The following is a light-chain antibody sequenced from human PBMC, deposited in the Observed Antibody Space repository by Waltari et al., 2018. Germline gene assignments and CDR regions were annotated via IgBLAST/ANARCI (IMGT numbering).Light chain of an antibody. J-gene: IGLJ3*02. V-gene: IGLV1-47*01. CDR3: AAWGDRQSGPYWV. CDR1: SSNIGTNY. CDR2: RNN. Sequence: QSVLTQPPSASGTPGQRVTISCSGSSSNIGTNYVFWYQQLPGTAPKLLIFRNNRRPSRVPDRFSGSKSGTSASLDISGLRSEDEADYYCAAWGDRQSGPYWVFGGGTKLTVL.